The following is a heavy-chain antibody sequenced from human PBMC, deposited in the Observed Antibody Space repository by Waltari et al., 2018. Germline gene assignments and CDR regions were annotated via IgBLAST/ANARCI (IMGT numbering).Heavy chain of an antibody. J-gene: IGHJ3*02. Sequence: QLQLQESGPGLVKPSETLSLTCTVSGGSISSSSYYWGWIRQPPGKGLEWIGSIYYSGSTYYTPSLKSRVTISVDTSKNQFSLKLSAVTAADTAVYYCAARGSTVTTGAFDIWGQGTMVTVSS. CDR1: GGSISSSSYY. CDR2: IYYSGST. V-gene: IGHV4-39*07. CDR3: AARGSTVTTGAFDI. D-gene: IGHD4-4*01.